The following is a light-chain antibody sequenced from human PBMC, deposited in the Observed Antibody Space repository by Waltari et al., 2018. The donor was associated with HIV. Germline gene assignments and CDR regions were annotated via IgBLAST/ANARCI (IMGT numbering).Light chain of an antibody. CDR3: QHYNHGPPLT. V-gene: IGKV3-15*01. CDR2: GAS. CDR1: QSVSSN. Sequence: EIVMTQYPATLSVFPGERATLSCRARQSVSSNLAWYQQKPGQAPRPLIYGASTRATGIPARFSGSGSGTEFTLTISGLQSEDFAVYYCQHYNHGPPLTFGGGTKVEIK. J-gene: IGKJ4*01.